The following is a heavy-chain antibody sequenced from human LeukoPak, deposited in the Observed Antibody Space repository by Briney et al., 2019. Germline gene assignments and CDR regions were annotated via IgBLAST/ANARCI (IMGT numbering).Heavy chain of an antibody. CDR1: GGSFSGYY. CDR3: ARGLASGYPPVPFDY. J-gene: IGHJ4*02. CDR2: IIDTGST. V-gene: IGHV4-34*12. D-gene: IGHD3-3*01. Sequence: SETLSLTCAVYGGSFSGYYWTWIRQPPGKGLEWIGEIIDTGSTKYNSSLKSRVTISVDTSKNQFSLSLDSVTAADTAVYYCARGLASGYPPVPFDYWGQGTLVTVSS.